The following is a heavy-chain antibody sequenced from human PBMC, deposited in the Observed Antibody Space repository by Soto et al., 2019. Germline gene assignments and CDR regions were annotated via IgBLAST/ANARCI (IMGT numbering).Heavy chain of an antibody. Sequence: GGSLRLSCAAPGFTFSSYWMSWVRQAPGKGLEWVANIKQDGSEKYYVDSVKGRFTISRDNAKNSLYLQMNSLRAEDTAVYYCARPYRLNYYYYMDVWGKGTTVTVSS. V-gene: IGHV3-7*01. CDR2: IKQDGSEK. J-gene: IGHJ6*03. CDR1: GFTFSSYW. CDR3: ARPYRLNYYYYMDV.